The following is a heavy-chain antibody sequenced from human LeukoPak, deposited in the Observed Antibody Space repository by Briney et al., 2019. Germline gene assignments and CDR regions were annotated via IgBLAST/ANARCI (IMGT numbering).Heavy chain of an antibody. D-gene: IGHD2-15*01. V-gene: IGHV5-51*01. CDR3: ARSRRVAEGGYFFDY. CDR1: VYSFTTYW. Sequence: LGESLKISCKGSVYSFTTYWIGWVRQMPGKGLEWMGIIYPGDSDTRYSPSFQGQVTISADKSINTAYLQWSSLKASDTAMYYCARSRRVAEGGYFFDYWGQGTLVTVSS. CDR2: IYPGDSDT. J-gene: IGHJ4*02.